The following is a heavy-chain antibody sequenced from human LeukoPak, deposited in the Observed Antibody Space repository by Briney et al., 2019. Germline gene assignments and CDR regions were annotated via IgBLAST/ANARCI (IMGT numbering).Heavy chain of an antibody. Sequence: GSLRLSCAASGFTFSSYAMSWVRQAPGKGLEWVSAISGSGGSTYYADSVKGRFTISRDNSKNTLYLQMNSLRAEDTAVYYCAKCPEGSYLYCYFDYWGQGTLVTVSS. J-gene: IGHJ4*02. V-gene: IGHV3-23*01. CDR3: AKCPEGSYLYCYFDY. CDR1: GFTFSSYA. D-gene: IGHD1-26*01. CDR2: ISGSGGST.